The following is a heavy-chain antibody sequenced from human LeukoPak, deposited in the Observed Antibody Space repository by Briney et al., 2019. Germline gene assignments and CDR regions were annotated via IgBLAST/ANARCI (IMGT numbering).Heavy chain of an antibody. D-gene: IGHD4-17*01. V-gene: IGHV3-23*01. CDR3: ARGLAYDYGMDY. CDR1: GFTFNGYA. CDR2: ISPTGAGT. Sequence: PGGSLRLSCAASGFTFNGYAMSWVRQAPGKGLEWVSAISPTGAGTYYADSVKGLFTISRDNAKNSLYLQMNSLRAEDTAFYYCARGLAYDYGMDYWGQGTLVTVSS. J-gene: IGHJ4*02.